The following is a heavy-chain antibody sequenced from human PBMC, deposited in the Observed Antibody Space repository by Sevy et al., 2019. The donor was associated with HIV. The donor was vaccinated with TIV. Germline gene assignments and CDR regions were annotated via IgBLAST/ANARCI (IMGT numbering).Heavy chain of an antibody. CDR3: ARERRGGYATRGGDGFGY. D-gene: IGHD5-12*01. CDR2: IYYSGST. CDR1: GGSISSYY. V-gene: IGHV4-59*01. J-gene: IGHJ4*02. Sequence: SETLSLTCTVSGGSISSYYWSWIRQPPGKGLEWIGYIYYSGSTNYNPSLKSRVTISVDTSKNQFSLKLSSVTAADTAVYYCARERRGGYATRGGDGFGYWGQGTLVTVSS.